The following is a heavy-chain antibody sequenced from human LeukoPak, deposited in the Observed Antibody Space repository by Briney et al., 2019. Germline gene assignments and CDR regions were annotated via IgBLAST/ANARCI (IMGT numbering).Heavy chain of an antibody. D-gene: IGHD3-10*01. CDR2: ISYDGSNK. CDR1: GFTFSSYA. CDR3: AGATTTTDVLLWFGESTPFDY. V-gene: IGHV3-30-3*02. J-gene: IGHJ4*02. Sequence: GRSLRLSCAASGFTFSSYAMHWVRQAPGKGLEWVAVISYDGSNKYYADSVKGRFTISRDNSKNTLYLQMNSLRAEDTAVYYCAGATTTTDVLLWFGESTPFDYWGQETLVTVSS.